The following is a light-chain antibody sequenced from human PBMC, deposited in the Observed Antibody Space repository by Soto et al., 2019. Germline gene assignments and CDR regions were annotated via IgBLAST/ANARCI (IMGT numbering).Light chain of an antibody. CDR3: SAWDASLNGYV. CDR1: SSNIGSKN. J-gene: IGLJ1*01. Sequence: QSVLTQPPSASGTPGQRVTISCSGSSSNIGSKNVNWYQQLPGTAPKLLIYSNYQRPSGVPDRFSGSKSGTSASLAISGLQSEDEADYYCSAWDASLNGYVFGAGTKVTVL. CDR2: SNY. V-gene: IGLV1-44*01.